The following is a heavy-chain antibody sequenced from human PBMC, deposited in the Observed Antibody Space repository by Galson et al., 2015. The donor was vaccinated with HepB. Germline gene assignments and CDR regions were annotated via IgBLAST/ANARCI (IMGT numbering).Heavy chain of an antibody. Sequence: SLRLSCAASGFTFSSYGMHWVRQAPGKGLEWVVVISYDGSNKYYGDSVKGRFTISRDNSKNTLYLQMNSLRAEDTAVYYCAKARARGDYTGYLAETDSWGQGALVTVSS. J-gene: IGHJ5*01. D-gene: IGHD5-12*01. CDR1: GFTFSSYG. CDR3: AKARARGDYTGYLAETDS. V-gene: IGHV3-30*18. CDR2: ISYDGSNK.